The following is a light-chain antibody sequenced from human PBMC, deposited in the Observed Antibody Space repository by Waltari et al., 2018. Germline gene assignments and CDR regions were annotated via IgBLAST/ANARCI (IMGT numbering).Light chain of an antibody. Sequence: DIQITQSPSSLSASVGDRVTITCRASQSLSSYLNWYQQKQGKDPKLLIYAASSLQSGVPSRCSGSGSGTDFTLNISSLQTEDFATYYCHQSYSIPLTFGQGTKVEIK. CDR1: QSLSSY. CDR2: AAS. V-gene: IGKV1-39*01. J-gene: IGKJ1*01. CDR3: HQSYSIPLT.